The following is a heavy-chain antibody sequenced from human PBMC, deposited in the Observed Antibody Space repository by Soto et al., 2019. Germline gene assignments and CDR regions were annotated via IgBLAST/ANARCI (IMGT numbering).Heavy chain of an antibody. J-gene: IGHJ6*02. CDR3: ARDSPTIAVDGIYYYYGMDV. V-gene: IGHV1-18*04. Sequence: GASVKVSCKASGYTFTSYGISWVRQAPGQGLEWMGWISAYNGNTNYAQKLQGRVTMTTDTSTSTAYMELRSLRSDDTAVYYCARDSPTIAVDGIYYYYGMDVWGQGTTVTVSS. CDR2: ISAYNGNT. CDR1: GYTFTSYG. D-gene: IGHD6-19*01.